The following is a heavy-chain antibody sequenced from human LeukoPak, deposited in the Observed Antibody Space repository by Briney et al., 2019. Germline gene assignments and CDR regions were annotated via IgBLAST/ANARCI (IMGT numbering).Heavy chain of an antibody. Sequence: GASVKVSCKASGGTFSSYAISWVRQAPGQGLEWMGGIIPIFGTANYAQKFQGRVTITRDTSASTAYMELSSLRSEDTAVYYCARGRDIVVVPAAIRAYYFDYWGQGTLVTVSS. J-gene: IGHJ4*02. CDR2: IIPIFGTA. V-gene: IGHV1-69*05. CDR1: GGTFSSYA. D-gene: IGHD2-2*02. CDR3: ARGRDIVVVPAAIRAYYFDY.